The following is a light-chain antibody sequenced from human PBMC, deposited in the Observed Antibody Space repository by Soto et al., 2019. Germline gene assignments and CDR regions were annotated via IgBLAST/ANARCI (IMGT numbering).Light chain of an antibody. J-gene: IGKJ5*01. CDR1: QGITSS. CDR2: GAS. Sequence: EIVVTKSPATLSVSPGERATLSFRASQGITSSLAWYQQRPGQAPRLLIYGASNRATGIPARFSGSGSGTDFTLTISSLEPEDFAVYYCQQRSNWPPITFGQGTRLEIK. CDR3: QQRSNWPPIT. V-gene: IGKV3-11*01.